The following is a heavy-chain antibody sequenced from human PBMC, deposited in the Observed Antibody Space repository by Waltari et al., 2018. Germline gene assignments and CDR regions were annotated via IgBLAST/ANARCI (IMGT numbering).Heavy chain of an antibody. CDR3: AKKMMSTINQYYYYYGMDV. D-gene: IGHD5-12*01. V-gene: IGHV3-23*01. CDR1: GFTFSSYA. CDR2: ISGSGGST. J-gene: IGHJ6*02. Sequence: EVQLLESGGDLVQPGGSLRLSCAASGFTFSSYAMSWVRQAPGKGLEWVSAISGSGGSTYYADSGNGRLTISRDNSKNTLYLQMNSLRAEDTAVYYCAKKMMSTINQYYYYYGMDVWGQGTTVTVSS.